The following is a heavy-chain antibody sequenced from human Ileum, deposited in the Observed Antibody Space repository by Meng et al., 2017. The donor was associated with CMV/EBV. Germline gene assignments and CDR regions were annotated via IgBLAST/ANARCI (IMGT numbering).Heavy chain of an antibody. J-gene: IGHJ6*02. V-gene: IGHV1-46*01. CDR2: IIPSGNRV. Sequence: SCKASGFTFRDYYIHWLRQARGQGLEWVGKIIPSGNRVTYAQKFQGRVLMTGDTSTNSVYMELNSLTSEDTAVYYCARNPGGLDVWGQGTTVTVSS. CDR1: GFTFRDYY. CDR3: ARNPGGLDV.